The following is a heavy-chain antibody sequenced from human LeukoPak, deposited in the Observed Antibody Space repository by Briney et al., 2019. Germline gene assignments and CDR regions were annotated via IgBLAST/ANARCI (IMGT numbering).Heavy chain of an antibody. J-gene: IGHJ4*02. CDR2: INPDGSIT. Sequence: PGGSLRLSCEASGFILSGYWIHWVRQAPGKGLVWVARINPDGSITSYADSVKGRFTISRDNAKNSLYLQMNSLRAEDTAVYYCARDLGSGWVFDYWGQGTLVTVSS. CDR1: GFILSGYW. CDR3: ARDLGSGWVFDY. V-gene: IGHV3-74*01. D-gene: IGHD6-19*01.